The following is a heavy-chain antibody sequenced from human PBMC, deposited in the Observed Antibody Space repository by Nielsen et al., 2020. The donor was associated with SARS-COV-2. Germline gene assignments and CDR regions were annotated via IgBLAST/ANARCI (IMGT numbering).Heavy chain of an antibody. CDR2: IYYSGST. CDR3: ARYNYGDLAY. J-gene: IGHJ4*02. CDR1: GGSISSSNW. V-gene: IGHV4-39*01. Sequence: SETLSLTCAVSGGSISSSNWWSWVRQPPGKGLEWIGSIYYSGSTYYNPSLKSRVTISVDTSKNQFSLKLSSVTAADTAVFYCARYNYGDLAYWGQGTLVTVSS. D-gene: IGHD5-24*01.